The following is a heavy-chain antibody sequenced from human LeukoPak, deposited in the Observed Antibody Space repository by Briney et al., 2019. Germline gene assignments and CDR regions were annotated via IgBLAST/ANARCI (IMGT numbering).Heavy chain of an antibody. Sequence: SETLSLTCAVYVGSFSGYYWSWIRQPPGKGLEWIGEINHSGSTNYNPSLKSRVTISVDTSKNQFSLKLSSVTAADTAVYYCARGRGGYNSFDYWGQGTLVTVSS. J-gene: IGHJ4*02. CDR3: ARGRGGYNSFDY. CDR1: VGSFSGYY. V-gene: IGHV4-34*01. D-gene: IGHD5-24*01. CDR2: INHSGST.